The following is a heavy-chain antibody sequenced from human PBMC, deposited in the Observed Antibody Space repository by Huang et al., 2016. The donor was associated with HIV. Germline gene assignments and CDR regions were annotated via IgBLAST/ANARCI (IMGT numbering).Heavy chain of an antibody. J-gene: IGHJ6*02. CDR1: GYTFSSYA. V-gene: IGHV1-3*02. CDR3: ARDRGLFGMDV. Sequence: QVQLVQSGAEVKKPGASVKFSCKASGYTFSSYAMHWVRQAPGQRLEWMGWSNAGNGNTKYSQEFQGRVTITRDTSASTAYMELSSLRFEDMAVYYCARDRGLFGMDVWGQGTTVTVSS. D-gene: IGHD3-10*01. CDR2: SNAGNGNT.